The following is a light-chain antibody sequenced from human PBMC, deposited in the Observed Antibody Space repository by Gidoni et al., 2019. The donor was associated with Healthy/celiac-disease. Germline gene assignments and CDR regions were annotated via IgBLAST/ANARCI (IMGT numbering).Light chain of an antibody. CDR3: CSYAGSSTFDVV. CDR1: SSDVGSYNL. Sequence: QSALTQPASVSGSPGQSITISCTGTSSDVGSYNLVSWYQQHPGKAPKLMIYEGSKRPSGVSNRFSGSKSGNTASRTISGLQAEDEADYYCCSYAGSSTFDVVFGGGTKLTVL. CDR2: EGS. J-gene: IGLJ2*01. V-gene: IGLV2-23*03.